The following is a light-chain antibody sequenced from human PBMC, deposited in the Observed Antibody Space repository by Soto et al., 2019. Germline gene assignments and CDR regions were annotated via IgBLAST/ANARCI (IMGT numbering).Light chain of an antibody. V-gene: IGKV1-5*03. CDR3: QQYNSVYT. Sequence: DIQMTQSPSTLSASAGDRVTITCRASQSIRSWLAWYQQKPGKAPKLLIYKASSLESGVPSRFSGSGSGTEFTLTISNLQPDDFANYYCQQYNSVYTFGQGTKLEIK. CDR1: QSIRSW. J-gene: IGKJ2*01. CDR2: KAS.